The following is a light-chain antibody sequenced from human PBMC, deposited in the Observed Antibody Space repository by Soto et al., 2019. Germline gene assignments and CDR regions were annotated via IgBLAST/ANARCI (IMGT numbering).Light chain of an antibody. J-gene: IGLJ1*01. V-gene: IGLV2-11*01. CDR3: CSYAGSYTHV. CDR2: DVT. Sequence: QSVLTQPRSVSGCPGQSVTISCTGTSSDVGTYNYVSWYQQHPGKAPKLIIYDVTKWPSGVPDRFSGSKSGNTASLTISGLQAEDEADYYCCSYAGSYTHVFGTGTKVTVL. CDR1: SSDVGTYNY.